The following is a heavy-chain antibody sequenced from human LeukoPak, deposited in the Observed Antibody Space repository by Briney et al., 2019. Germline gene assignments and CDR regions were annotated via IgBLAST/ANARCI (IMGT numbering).Heavy chain of an antibody. J-gene: IGHJ4*02. CDR1: GGTFSNYA. CDR3: AREYWSSTNFNYPPSSYYFDY. Sequence: PVASVKVSCKASGGTFSNYAISWVRQAPGKGLEWMGGIIPIFGTTNYAQKFQGRVTITADESTSTAYMELSSLRSEDTAVYYCAREYWSSTNFNYPPSSYYFDYWGQGTLVTVSS. D-gene: IGHD2-2*01. CDR2: IIPIFGTT. V-gene: IGHV1-69*13.